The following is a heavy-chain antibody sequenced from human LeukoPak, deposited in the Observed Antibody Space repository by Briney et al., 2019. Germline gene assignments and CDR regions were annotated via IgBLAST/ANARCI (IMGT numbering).Heavy chain of an antibody. D-gene: IGHD4-11*01. J-gene: IGHJ5*02. CDR3: ARDGDYSNYPWFDP. Sequence: GASVKVSCKASGYIFTGHYMHWVRQAPGQGLEWMGWINPNSGGTNYAQKFQGRVTMTRDTSISTAYMELSRLRSDDTAVYYCARDGDYSNYPWFDPWGQGTLVTVSS. CDR2: INPNSGGT. V-gene: IGHV1-2*02. CDR1: GYIFTGHY.